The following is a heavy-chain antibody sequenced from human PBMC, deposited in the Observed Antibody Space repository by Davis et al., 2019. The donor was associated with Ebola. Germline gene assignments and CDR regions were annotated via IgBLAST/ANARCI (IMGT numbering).Heavy chain of an antibody. CDR3: ARGGRWLQFATDY. CDR2: ITQDGREK. CDR1: GFTFSSYW. Sequence: GESLKISCAASGFTFSSYWMSWVRQAPGKGLEWVANITQDGREKYYVDSVKGRFTISRDNAKNSLYLQMNSLRAEDTAVYYCARGGRWLQFATDYWGQGTLVTVSS. D-gene: IGHD5-24*01. V-gene: IGHV3-7*01. J-gene: IGHJ4*02.